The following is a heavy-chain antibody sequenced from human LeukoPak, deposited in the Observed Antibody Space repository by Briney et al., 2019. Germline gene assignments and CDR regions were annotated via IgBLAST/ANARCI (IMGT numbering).Heavy chain of an antibody. J-gene: IGHJ5*02. CDR3: ASDRIKGWVVAATINWFDP. CDR1: GGTFSSYA. V-gene: IGHV1-69*05. Sequence: SVKVSCKASGGTFSSYAISWVRQAPGQGLEWMGGIIPIFGTVNYAQKFQGRVTITTDESTSTAYMELSSLRSEDTAVYYCASDRIKGWVVAATINWFDPWGQGTLVTVSS. D-gene: IGHD2-15*01. CDR2: IIPIFGTV.